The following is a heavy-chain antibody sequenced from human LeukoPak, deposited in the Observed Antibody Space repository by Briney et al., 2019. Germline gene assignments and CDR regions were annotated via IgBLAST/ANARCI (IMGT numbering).Heavy chain of an antibody. D-gene: IGHD3-10*01. CDR3: ARDLYGSGSYYNGGFDY. CDR1: GGSISSGGYY. V-gene: IGHV4-31*03. J-gene: IGHJ4*02. CDR2: IYYSGST. Sequence: SQTLSLTCTVSGGSISSGGYYWSWIRQHPGKGLEWIGYIYYSGSTYYNPSLKSRVTISVDTSKNQFSLRLSSVTAADTAVYYCARDLYGSGSYYNGGFDYRGQGTLVTVSS.